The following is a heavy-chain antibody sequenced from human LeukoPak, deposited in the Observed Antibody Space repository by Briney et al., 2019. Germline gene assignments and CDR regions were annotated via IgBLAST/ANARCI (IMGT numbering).Heavy chain of an antibody. Sequence: KPSETLSLTCTVSGGSISSGDYYWSWIRQPPGRGLEWIGYIYYRGSTYYNPSLKSRVTISVDTSQNQFSLKLSSLTAADTAVYYCVGDRSSYAASWGQGTLVTASS. CDR3: VGDRSSYAAS. D-gene: IGHD3-16*01. J-gene: IGHJ5*02. V-gene: IGHV4-30-4*01. CDR1: GGSISSGDYY. CDR2: IYYRGST.